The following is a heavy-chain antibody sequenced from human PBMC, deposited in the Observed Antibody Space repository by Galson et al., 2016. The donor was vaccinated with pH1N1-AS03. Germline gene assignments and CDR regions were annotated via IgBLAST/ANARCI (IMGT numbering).Heavy chain of an antibody. CDR2: IKNNNDNT. D-gene: IGHD2/OR15-2a*01. Sequence: SVKVSCKASGYTFSNYGITWVRQAPGQGLQWMGWIKNNNDNTIYGQNLQGRVTLTTDPSTNTAYMELKNLRSDDTGVYYCARAFEEYLLRDYSSVFDSWGQGTPLTAPS. CDR3: ARAFEEYLLRDYSSVFDS. J-gene: IGHJ4*02. V-gene: IGHV1-18*01. CDR1: GYTFSNYG.